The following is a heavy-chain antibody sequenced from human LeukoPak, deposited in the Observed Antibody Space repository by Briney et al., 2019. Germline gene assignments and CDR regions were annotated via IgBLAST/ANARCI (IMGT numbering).Heavy chain of an antibody. J-gene: IGHJ4*02. CDR3: ARDDPLDYYDSSGYAPS. D-gene: IGHD3-22*01. CDR1: GGSISSYY. Sequence: SETLSLTCTVSGGSISSYYWSWIRQPAGKGLEWIGRIYTSGSTNYNPSLKSRVTMSVDTSKNQFSLKLSSVTAADTAMYYCARDDPLDYYDSSGYAPSWGQGTLVTVSS. V-gene: IGHV4-4*07. CDR2: IYTSGST.